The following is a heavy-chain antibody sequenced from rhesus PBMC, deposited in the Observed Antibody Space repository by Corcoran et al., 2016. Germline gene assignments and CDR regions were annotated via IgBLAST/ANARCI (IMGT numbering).Heavy chain of an antibody. CDR3: ARDGSSGSCLFDV. D-gene: IGHD3-16*01. CDR1: GGSISSNS. V-gene: IGHV4-160*01. Sequence: QVQLQESGPGLVKPSETLPLTCAVSGGSISSNSWSWIRQAPGKGLEWIGRIYGSGGKTDYNPSLKSRVTISADTSKNQFSLKLSYVTAADTTVYYCARDGSSGSCLFDVWGPGVLVTVSS. CDR2: IYGSGGKT. J-gene: IGHJ5-1*01.